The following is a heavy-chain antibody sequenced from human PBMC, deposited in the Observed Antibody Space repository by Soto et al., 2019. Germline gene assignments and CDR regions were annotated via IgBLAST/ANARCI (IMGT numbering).Heavy chain of an antibody. Sequence: GGSLRLSCAASGFTFSSYGMHWVRQAPGKGLEWVAVIWYDGSNKYYADSVKGRFTISRDNSKNTLYLQMNSLRAEDTAVYYCARGGSYGYYYYYMDVWGKGTTVTVSS. D-gene: IGHD5-18*01. CDR2: IWYDGSNK. CDR1: GFTFSSYG. CDR3: ARGGSYGYYYYYMDV. V-gene: IGHV3-33*01. J-gene: IGHJ6*03.